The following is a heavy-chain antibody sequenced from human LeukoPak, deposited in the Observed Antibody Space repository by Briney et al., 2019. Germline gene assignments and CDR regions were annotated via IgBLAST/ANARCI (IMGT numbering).Heavy chain of an antibody. CDR3: ARVVPGPGAILWFDP. CDR2: IYHSGST. Sequence: SETLPLTCAVSGGSISSSNWWSWVRQPPGKGLEWIGEIYHSGSTNYNPSLKSRVTISVDKSKNQFSLKLSSVTAADTAVYYCARVVPGPGAILWFDPWGQGTLVTVSS. V-gene: IGHV4-4*02. J-gene: IGHJ5*02. D-gene: IGHD2-2*02. CDR1: GGSISSSNW.